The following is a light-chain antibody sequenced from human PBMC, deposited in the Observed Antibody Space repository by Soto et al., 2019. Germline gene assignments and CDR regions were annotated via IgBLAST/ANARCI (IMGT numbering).Light chain of an antibody. V-gene: IGKV1-5*01. Sequence: DIQMTQSPSTLSASVGDRVTITCRASQSISSWLAWYQKRPGRAPKLLIYDASSLKSGVPSRFSGSGSGTEFTLTISSLQPDDFATYYCQHYDDYSTFGQGTKVDIK. J-gene: IGKJ1*01. CDR2: DAS. CDR1: QSISSW. CDR3: QHYDDYST.